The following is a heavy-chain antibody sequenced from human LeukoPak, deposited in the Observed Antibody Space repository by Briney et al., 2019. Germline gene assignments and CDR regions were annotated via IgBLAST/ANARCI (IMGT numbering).Heavy chain of an antibody. J-gene: IGHJ4*02. CDR3: ARDSEHVDY. CDR2: ISSSSSYT. V-gene: IGHV3-11*06. CDR1: GFTFSDYY. Sequence: PGGSLRLSCAASGFTFSDYYMSWIRQAPGKGLEWVSYISSSSSYTNYADSMKGRFTISRDNAKNSLYLQMNSLRAEDTAVYYCARDSEHVDYWGQGTLVTVSS.